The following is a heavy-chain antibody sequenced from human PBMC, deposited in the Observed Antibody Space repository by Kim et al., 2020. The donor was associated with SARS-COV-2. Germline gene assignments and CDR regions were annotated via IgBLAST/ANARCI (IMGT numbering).Heavy chain of an antibody. D-gene: IGHD6-13*01. J-gene: IGHJ5*02. V-gene: IGHV3-23*01. CDR3: AKSSGSSWYNNWFDP. Sequence: GGSLRLSCAASGFTFSSYAMSWVRQAPGKGLEWVSAISGSGGSTYYADSVKGRFTISRDNSKNTLYLQMNSLRAEDTAVYYCAKSSGSSWYNNWFDPWGQGTLVTVSS. CDR1: GFTFSSYA. CDR2: ISGSGGST.